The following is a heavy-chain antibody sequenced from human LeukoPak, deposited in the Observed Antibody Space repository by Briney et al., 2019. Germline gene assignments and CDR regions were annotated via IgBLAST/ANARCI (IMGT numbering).Heavy chain of an antibody. CDR3: ARSTYYYDTSGYNPEAFDV. Sequence: ASVKVSCKASGYTFTGYYIHWVRQAPGQGLEWMGWVNLNNGGTNYAQKFQGRVTMSRDTSIRTGYLELSRLRSDDTPVYFCARSTYYYDTSGYNPEAFDVWGQGTMVTVSS. J-gene: IGHJ3*01. CDR2: VNLNNGGT. V-gene: IGHV1-2*02. CDR1: GYTFTGYY. D-gene: IGHD3-22*01.